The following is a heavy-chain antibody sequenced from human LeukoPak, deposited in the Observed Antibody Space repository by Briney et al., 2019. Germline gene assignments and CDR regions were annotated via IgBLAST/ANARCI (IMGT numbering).Heavy chain of an antibody. Sequence: SETLSLTCTVSGGSISSYYWGWIRQPPGKGLEWNGYIYYSGSTSYNPSLKSRVTISVDRSKNQFSLKLSSVTAADTAVYYCARTSSSPRSFYGMDVWGKGTTVTVSS. V-gene: IGHV4-59*01. CDR1: GGSISSYY. D-gene: IGHD6-13*01. CDR3: ARTSSSPRSFYGMDV. CDR2: IYYSGST. J-gene: IGHJ6*04.